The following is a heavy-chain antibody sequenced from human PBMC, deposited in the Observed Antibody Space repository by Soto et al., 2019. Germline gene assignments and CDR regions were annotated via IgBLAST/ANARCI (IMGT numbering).Heavy chain of an antibody. Sequence: EVQLLESGGGLVQPGGSLRLSCAASGFTFSSYAMSWVRQAPGKGLEWVSAISGSGGSTYYADSVKGRFTISRDNSKNTLYLQMNSLRAEDTAVYYCAKGSDIVVVVAAYNWFAPWGQGTLVTVSS. D-gene: IGHD2-15*01. J-gene: IGHJ5*02. CDR2: ISGSGGST. V-gene: IGHV3-23*01. CDR3: AKGSDIVVVVAAYNWFAP. CDR1: GFTFSSYA.